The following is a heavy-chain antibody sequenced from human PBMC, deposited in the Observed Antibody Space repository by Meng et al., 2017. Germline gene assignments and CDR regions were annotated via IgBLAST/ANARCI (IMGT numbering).Heavy chain of an antibody. CDR2: IGTAGDT. Sequence: GGSLRLSCAASGFTFSSYGMHWVRQATGKGLEWVSAIGTAGDTYYPGSVKGRFTISRENAKNSLYLQMNSLRAGDTAVYYCARGTYYYDSSGYYEPLAFDIWGQGTMVTVSS. CDR1: GFTFSSYG. CDR3: ARGTYYYDSSGYYEPLAFDI. D-gene: IGHD3-22*01. V-gene: IGHV3-13*01. J-gene: IGHJ3*02.